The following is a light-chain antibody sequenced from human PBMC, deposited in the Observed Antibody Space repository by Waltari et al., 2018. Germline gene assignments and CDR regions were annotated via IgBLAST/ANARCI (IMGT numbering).Light chain of an antibody. J-gene: IGLJ3*02. CDR1: SSDVGGYKY. Sequence: QSALTQPASVSGSPGQSITISCTGTSSDVGGYKYVSWYQQHPGKAPKLMIYDVSKRPSGVSNRFSGSKSGNPASLTISGLQAEDEADYYCSSYTSSSTWVFGGGTKLTVL. CDR2: DVS. CDR3: SSYTSSSTWV. V-gene: IGLV2-14*01.